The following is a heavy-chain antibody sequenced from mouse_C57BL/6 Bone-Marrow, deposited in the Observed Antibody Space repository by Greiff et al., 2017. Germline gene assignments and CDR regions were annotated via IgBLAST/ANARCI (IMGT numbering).Heavy chain of an antibody. CDR3: APTAQAPFAY. D-gene: IGHD3-2*02. J-gene: IGHJ3*01. CDR2: INPYNGGT. CDR1: GYTFTDYY. Sequence: EVQLQQSGPVLVKPGASVKMSCKASGYTFTDYYMNWVKQSHGKSLEWIGVINPYNGGTSYNQKFKGKATLTVDKSSSTAYMERNSLTSEDAAVYYCAPTAQAPFAYWGQGTLVTVSA. V-gene: IGHV1-19*01.